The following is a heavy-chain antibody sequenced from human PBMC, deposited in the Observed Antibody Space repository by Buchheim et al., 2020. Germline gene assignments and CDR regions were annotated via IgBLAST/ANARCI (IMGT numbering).Heavy chain of an antibody. J-gene: IGHJ4*02. CDR2: ISSSSSTI. CDR1: GFTFSSYS. CDR3: ARALAAAGFDY. Sequence: EVQLVESGGGLVQPGGSLRLSCAASGFTFSSYSMNWVRQAPGKGLEWVSYISSSSSTIYYADSVKGRFTISRDNAKNPLYLQMNSLRDEDTAVYYCARALAAAGFDYWGQGTL. V-gene: IGHV3-48*02. D-gene: IGHD6-13*01.